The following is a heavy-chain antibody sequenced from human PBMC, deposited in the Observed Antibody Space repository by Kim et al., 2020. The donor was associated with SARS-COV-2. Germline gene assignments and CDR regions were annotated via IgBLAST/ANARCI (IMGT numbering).Heavy chain of an antibody. D-gene: IGHD3-9*01. CDR1: GFTFSSYW. CDR2: IKQDGSEK. J-gene: IGHJ6*02. Sequence: GGSLRLSCAASGFTFSSYWMSWVRQAPGKGLEWVANIKQDGSEKYYVDSVKGRFTISRDNAKNSLYLQMNSLRAEDTAVYYCASGGAFDWLFYYYYGMDVWGQGTTVTVSS. V-gene: IGHV3-7*01. CDR3: ASGGAFDWLFYYYYGMDV.